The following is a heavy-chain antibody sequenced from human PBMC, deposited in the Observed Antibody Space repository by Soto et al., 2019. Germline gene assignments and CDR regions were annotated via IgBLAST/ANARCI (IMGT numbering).Heavy chain of an antibody. CDR2: ISGSGGNI. Sequence: GGSLRLSCAASGFTFSTYAMSWVRQAPGKGLEWVSRISGSGGNIAYADSVRGRFTISRDNSKNTLYLEMNSLGAEDTAVYYCAKDRGIAARPGIFDSWGQGTLVTVS. CDR1: GFTFSTYA. D-gene: IGHD6-6*01. V-gene: IGHV3-23*01. CDR3: AKDRGIAARPGIFDS. J-gene: IGHJ4*02.